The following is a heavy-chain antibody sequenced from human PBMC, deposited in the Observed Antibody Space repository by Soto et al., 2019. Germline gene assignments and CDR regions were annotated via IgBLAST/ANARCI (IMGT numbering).Heavy chain of an antibody. J-gene: IGHJ4*02. Sequence: GGSLRLSCAASGFTVISSYMSWVRQAPGKGLEWVSVIYSVGTTYYADSVKGRFTISRDNSKNTLYLQMNSLRVEDTAVYYCARDRGDYWGQGALVTVSS. CDR1: GFTVISSY. V-gene: IGHV3-53*01. CDR2: IYSVGTT. D-gene: IGHD3-10*01. CDR3: ARDRGDY.